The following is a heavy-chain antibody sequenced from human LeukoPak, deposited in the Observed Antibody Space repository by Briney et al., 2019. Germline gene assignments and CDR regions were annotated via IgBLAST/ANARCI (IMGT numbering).Heavy chain of an antibody. D-gene: IGHD3-3*01. Sequence: ASVKVSCKASGYTFTGYYMHWVRQAPGQGLEWMGWINPNSGGTNYAQKFQGRVTMTRDTSISTAYMELSRLRSDDTAVYYCARDDFWSGLAKFDYWGQGTLVTVSS. CDR2: INPNSGGT. V-gene: IGHV1-2*02. CDR1: GYTFTGYY. CDR3: ARDDFWSGLAKFDY. J-gene: IGHJ4*02.